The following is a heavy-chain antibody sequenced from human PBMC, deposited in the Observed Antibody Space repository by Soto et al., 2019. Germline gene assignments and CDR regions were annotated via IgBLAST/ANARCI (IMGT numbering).Heavy chain of an antibody. CDR1: GFTFTSYY. D-gene: IGHD3-22*01. V-gene: IGHV1-46*01. J-gene: IGHJ4*02. CDR2: INPSGGST. Sequence: VQLVESGGGLVQPGGSLRLSCAASGFTFTSYYMHWVRQAPGQGLEWMGIINPSGGSTSYAQKFQGRVTMTRDTSTSTVYMELSSLRSEDTAVYYCARVETYYYDSSGYRYWGQGTLVTVSS. CDR3: ARVETYYYDSSGYRY.